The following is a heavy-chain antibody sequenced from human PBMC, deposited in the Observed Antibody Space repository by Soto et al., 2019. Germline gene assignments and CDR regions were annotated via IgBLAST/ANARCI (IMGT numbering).Heavy chain of an antibody. CDR1: GFTFSNAW. CDR2: IKSKTDGGTT. V-gene: IGHV3-15*01. Sequence: EVQLVESGGGLVIPGGSLRLSCAASGFTFSNAWLSWVRQAPGKGLEWVGRIKSKTDGGTTDYTAPVKGRFTISRDDSKDTLDLQMNRLKIEDTAGYYCTTGSTSTKNYWRQGTLVTVSS. CDR3: TTGSTSTKNY. J-gene: IGHJ4*02. D-gene: IGHD6-6*01.